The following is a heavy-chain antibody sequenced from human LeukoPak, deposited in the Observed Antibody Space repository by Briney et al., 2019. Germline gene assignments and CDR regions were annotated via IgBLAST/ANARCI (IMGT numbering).Heavy chain of an antibody. Sequence: GGSLRLSCAASGSTFDDYAMPWVRQAPGKGLEWVSGISWESGSIGYAGSGKGRFTISRANAKTSLYLQMNSLSAEATVLYYCAKDNSGSSILDSWGQGTLVTVSS. CDR1: GSTFDDYA. CDR2: ISWESGSI. CDR3: AKDNSGSSILDS. V-gene: IGHV3-9*01. J-gene: IGHJ4*02. D-gene: IGHD1-26*01.